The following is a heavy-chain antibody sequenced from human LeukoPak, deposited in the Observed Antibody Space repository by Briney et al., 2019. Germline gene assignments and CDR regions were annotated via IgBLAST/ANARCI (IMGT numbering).Heavy chain of an antibody. CDR1: GFSFSSYS. CDR2: ISSSSSTI. D-gene: IGHD5-24*01. Sequence: GGSLRLSCAVSGFSFSSYSMNWVRQAPGKGLEWVSYISSSSSTIYYADSVKGRFTISRDNAKNSLYLQMNSLRAEDTAVYYCARTDGRWLQFLFDYWGQGTLVTVSS. J-gene: IGHJ4*02. V-gene: IGHV3-48*01. CDR3: ARTDGRWLQFLFDY.